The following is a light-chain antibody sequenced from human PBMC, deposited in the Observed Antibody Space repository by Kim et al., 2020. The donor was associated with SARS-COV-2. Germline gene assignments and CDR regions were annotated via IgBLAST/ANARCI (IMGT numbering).Light chain of an antibody. CDR1: QSISIY. J-gene: IGKJ4*01. CDR3: LQSYRTPLT. V-gene: IGKV1-39*01. Sequence: DIQMTQSPSSLSASVGDRVSITCRASQSISIYLNWYQQKPGKAPKLLIYGASSLQSGVPSRFSGSGSGTDFTLTISSLQPEDFATYYCLQSYRTPLTFGGGTKVDIK. CDR2: GAS.